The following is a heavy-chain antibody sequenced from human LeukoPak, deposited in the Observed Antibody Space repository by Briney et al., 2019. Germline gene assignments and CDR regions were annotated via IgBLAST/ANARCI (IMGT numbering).Heavy chain of an antibody. V-gene: IGHV4-39*07. CDR2: IFYSGST. CDR3: ARRVVPAATTSSENWFDP. CDR1: SGSISTSNYY. Sequence: PSETLSLTCTVSSGSISTSNYYWGWVRQPPGKALEWIGNIFYSGSTYYSPSLKSRVTISLDTSRNQFSLKLNSVTAADTAVYYCARRVVPAATTSSENWFDPWGQGTLVTVSS. J-gene: IGHJ5*02. D-gene: IGHD2-2*01.